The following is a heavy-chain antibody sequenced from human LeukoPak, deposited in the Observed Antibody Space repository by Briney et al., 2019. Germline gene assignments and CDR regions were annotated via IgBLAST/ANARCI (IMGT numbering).Heavy chain of an antibody. Sequence: GGSLRLSCAASGFTFDDYGMSWVRQAPGKGLEWVSGINWNGGSTGYADSVKGRFTISRDNAKNSLYLQMNSLRAEDTALYYCARDPDYYDSSGYPNSPDYWGQGTLVTVSS. V-gene: IGHV3-20*04. CDR3: ARDPDYYDSSGYPNSPDY. J-gene: IGHJ4*02. D-gene: IGHD3-22*01. CDR2: INWNGGST. CDR1: GFTFDDYG.